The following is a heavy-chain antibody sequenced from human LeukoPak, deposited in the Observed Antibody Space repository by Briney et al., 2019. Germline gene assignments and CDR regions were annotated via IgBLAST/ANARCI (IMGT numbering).Heavy chain of an antibody. CDR3: ARGVSQQLDAFDI. CDR1: GGSISTYY. J-gene: IGHJ3*02. Sequence: SETLSLTCTVPGGSISTYYWSWIRQPPGKGLEWIGYIYYSGSTNYNPSLESRVTMSVDTSRNRFSLKVTSVTAADTAVYYCARGVSQQLDAFDIWGQGTMVTVSS. D-gene: IGHD6-13*01. V-gene: IGHV4-59*13. CDR2: IYYSGST.